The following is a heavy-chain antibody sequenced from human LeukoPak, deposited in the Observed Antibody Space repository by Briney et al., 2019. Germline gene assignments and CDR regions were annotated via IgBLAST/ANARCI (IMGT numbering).Heavy chain of an antibody. Sequence: ASVKVSCKASGYTFTSYYIHWVRQAPGQGLEWMGVINPSGGGTSYAQKFQGRVTMTRDTSTSTVYMDLRSLRSEDTAVYYCARAAIAAGTTRYFQHWGQGSLVTVSS. J-gene: IGHJ1*01. V-gene: IGHV1-46*01. D-gene: IGHD6-13*01. CDR2: INPSGGGT. CDR1: GYTFTSYY. CDR3: ARAAIAAGTTRYFQH.